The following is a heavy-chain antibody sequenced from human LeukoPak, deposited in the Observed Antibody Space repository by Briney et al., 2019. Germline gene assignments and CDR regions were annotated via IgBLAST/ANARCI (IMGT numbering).Heavy chain of an antibody. D-gene: IGHD5-18*01. CDR1: GGSISSYY. CDR2: IYYSGST. Sequence: SETLSLTCTVSGGSISSYYWSWIRQPPGKGLEWIGYIYYSGSTNYNPSLKSRVTISVDTSKNQFSLKLSSVTAADTAVYYCARDPPETKRGYGLDYWGQGTLVTVSS. J-gene: IGHJ4*02. CDR3: ARDPPETKRGYGLDY. V-gene: IGHV4-59*12.